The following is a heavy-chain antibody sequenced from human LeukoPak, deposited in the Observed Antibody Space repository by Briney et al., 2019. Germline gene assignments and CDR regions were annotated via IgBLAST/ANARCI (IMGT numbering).Heavy chain of an antibody. Sequence: SETLSLTCTVSGGSVSSGSYYWSWIRQPPGKGLEWIGYIYYSGSTNYNPSLKSRVTISVDTSKNQFSLKLGSVTAADTAVYYCAKGYCSSPSCPNFDYWGQGTLVTVSS. V-gene: IGHV4-61*01. CDR2: IYYSGST. CDR3: AKGYCSSPSCPNFDY. CDR1: GGSVSSGSYY. J-gene: IGHJ4*02. D-gene: IGHD2-2*01.